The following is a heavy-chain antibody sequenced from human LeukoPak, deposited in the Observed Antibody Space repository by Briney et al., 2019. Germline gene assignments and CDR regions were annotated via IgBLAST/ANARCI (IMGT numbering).Heavy chain of an antibody. CDR3: ARDGWGSRDY. Sequence: GGSLRLSCAASGFTFSNYAMSWVRQAPGKGLEWVSSISSSSSYIYYADSVKGRFTISRDNAKNSLYLQMNSLRAEDTAVYYCARDGWGSRDYWGQGTLVTVSS. CDR1: GFTFSNYA. D-gene: IGHD6-19*01. J-gene: IGHJ4*02. V-gene: IGHV3-21*01. CDR2: ISSSSSYI.